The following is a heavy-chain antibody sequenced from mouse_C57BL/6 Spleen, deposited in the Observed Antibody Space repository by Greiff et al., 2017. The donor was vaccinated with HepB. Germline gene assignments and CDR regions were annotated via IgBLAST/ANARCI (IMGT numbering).Heavy chain of an antibody. J-gene: IGHJ2*01. D-gene: IGHD1-1*01. CDR3: AITTVVAKDGYYFDY. V-gene: IGHV1-47*01. Sequence: QVQLQQSGAELVKPGASVKMSCKASGYTFTTYPIEWMKQNHGKSLEWIGNFHPYNDDTKYNEKFKGKATLTVEKSSSTVYLGLSRLTSDDSAVYYCAITTVVAKDGYYFDYWGQGTTLTVSS. CDR1: GYTFTTYP. CDR2: FHPYNDDT.